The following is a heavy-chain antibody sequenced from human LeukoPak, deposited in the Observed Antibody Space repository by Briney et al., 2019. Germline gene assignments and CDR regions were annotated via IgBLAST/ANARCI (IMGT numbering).Heavy chain of an antibody. D-gene: IGHD3-9*01. J-gene: IGHJ4*02. CDR2: IYYSGTT. CDR1: GGSISSSSNY. Sequence: SETLSLTCTVSGGSISSSSNYWGWIRQAPGKGLECIGRIYYSGTTYYSPSLKSRVTISVDTSNNPFSLKLSSVTAADTAVYYCARGYYDVLTGHPKNFDYWGQGTLGTVSS. CDR3: ARGYYDVLTGHPKNFDY. V-gene: IGHV4-39*02.